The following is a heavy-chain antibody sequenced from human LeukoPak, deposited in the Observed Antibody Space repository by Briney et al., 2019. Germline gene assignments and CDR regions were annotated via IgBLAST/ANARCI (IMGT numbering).Heavy chain of an antibody. CDR2: ISSSSGYI. Sequence: PGGSLRLSCAASGFTFSSYSMNWVRQAPGKGLEWVSSISSSSGYIYYADSVKGRFTISRDNAKNSLYLQMDSLRAEDTAVYYCARPLREYSSGQGAFDYWGQGTLVTVSS. V-gene: IGHV3-21*01. J-gene: IGHJ4*02. D-gene: IGHD5-18*01. CDR3: ARPLREYSSGQGAFDY. CDR1: GFTFSSYS.